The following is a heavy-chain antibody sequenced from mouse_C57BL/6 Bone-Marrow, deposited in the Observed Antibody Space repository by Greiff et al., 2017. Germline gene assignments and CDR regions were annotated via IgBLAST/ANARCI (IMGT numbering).Heavy chain of an antibody. V-gene: IGHV14-4*01. J-gene: IGHJ2*01. CDR1: GFNIKDDY. D-gene: IGHD2-3*01. CDR3: SSFDGNYFDF. CDR2: IDPEIGDT. Sequence: EVQLQQSGAELVRPGASVKLSCTASGFNIKDDYIHWVKQRPEQGLEWIGWIDPEIGDTEYASKFQGKATIPSDTSSNTAYLQLSSLTSEDTAVYYCSSFDGNYFDFWGQGTPRTVAS.